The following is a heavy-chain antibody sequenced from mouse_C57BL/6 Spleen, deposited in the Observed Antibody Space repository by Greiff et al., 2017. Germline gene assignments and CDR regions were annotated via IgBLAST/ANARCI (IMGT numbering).Heavy chain of an antibody. J-gene: IGHJ3*01. D-gene: IGHD2-12*01. CDR2: IWGVGST. CDR1: GFSLTSYG. V-gene: IGHV2-6*01. Sequence: VKLVESGPGLVAPSQSLSITCTVSGFSLTSYGVDWVRQSPGKGLEWLGVIWGVGSTNYNSALKSRLSISKDNSKSQVFLKMNSLQTDDTAMYYCASGDDAGFAYWGQGTLVTVSA. CDR3: ASGDDAGFAY.